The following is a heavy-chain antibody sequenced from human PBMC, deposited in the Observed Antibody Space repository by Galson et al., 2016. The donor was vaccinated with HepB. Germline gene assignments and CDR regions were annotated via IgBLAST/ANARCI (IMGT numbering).Heavy chain of an antibody. V-gene: IGHV3-30*03. J-gene: IGHJ3*02. D-gene: IGHD4-23*01. CDR1: GFSFNNFA. CDR3: VRVRADYGGNMPDAFDI. CDR2: ISYDGTHE. Sequence: SLRLSCAASGFSFNNFAIHWVRQTPGKGLEWVAVISYDGTHEYYADSVRGRFTISRDNAKNSLYLQMNSLRAEDTAVYYCVRVRADYGGNMPDAFDIWGQGTMVTVSS.